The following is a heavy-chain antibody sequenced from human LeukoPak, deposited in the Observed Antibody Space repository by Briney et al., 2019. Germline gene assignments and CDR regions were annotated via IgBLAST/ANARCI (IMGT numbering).Heavy chain of an antibody. CDR2: IYYSGST. J-gene: IGHJ6*02. CDR3: ARRSLVRTVGYYYGMDV. Sequence: SETLSLTCTVSGGSISSDYWSWIRQPPGKGLDWIGNIYYSGSTNYNPSLKSRATISVDTSKKQFPLKLTSVTAADTAVYYCARRSLVRTVGYYYGMDVWGQGTTVTVSS. CDR1: GGSISSDY. D-gene: IGHD1-26*01. V-gene: IGHV4-59*08.